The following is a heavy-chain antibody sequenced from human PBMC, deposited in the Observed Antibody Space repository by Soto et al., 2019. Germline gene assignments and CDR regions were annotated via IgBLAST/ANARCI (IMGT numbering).Heavy chain of an antibody. CDR1: GFTFSSYA. V-gene: IGHV3-30-3*01. J-gene: IGHJ4*02. Sequence: QVQLVESGGGVVQPGRSLRLSCAASGFTFSSYAMHWVRQAPGKGLEWVAVISYDGSNKYYADSVKGRFTISRDNSKNTXYXXMNSLRAEDTAVYYCARVYEDIVVVVAATGGSFDYWGQGTLVTVSS. CDR2: ISYDGSNK. D-gene: IGHD2-15*01. CDR3: ARVYEDIVVVVAATGGSFDY.